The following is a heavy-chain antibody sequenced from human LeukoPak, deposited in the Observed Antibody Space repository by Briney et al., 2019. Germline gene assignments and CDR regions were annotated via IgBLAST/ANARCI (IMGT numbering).Heavy chain of an antibody. J-gene: IGHJ4*02. CDR1: GFTVSTYS. CDR2: IYSDGTT. Sequence: GGSLRLSCAASGFTVSTYSMSWVRQAPGKGLEWVSVIYSDGTTYYADSVKGRFTISRHNFENTVYLQMNSLRTDDTAVYYCARGFLEQWLVPGYWGQGTLVTVSS. CDR3: ARGFLEQWLVPGY. V-gene: IGHV3-53*04. D-gene: IGHD6-19*01.